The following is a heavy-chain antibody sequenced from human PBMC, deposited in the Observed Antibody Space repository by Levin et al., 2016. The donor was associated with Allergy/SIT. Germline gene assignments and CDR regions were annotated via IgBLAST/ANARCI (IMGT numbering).Heavy chain of an antibody. D-gene: IGHD2-21*01. CDR1: GVSDTEAY. Sequence: GESLKISCAVSGVSDTEAYMSWVRQAPGKGLVWVSRIDSDGRSTTYADSVKGRFTISRDNAKNTLYLQMNSLRAEDTAVYYCARRDIVVVKEKYYYGMDVWGQGTTVTVSS. CDR2: IDSDGRST. J-gene: IGHJ6*02. V-gene: IGHV3-74*03. CDR3: ARRDIVVVKEKYYYGMDV.